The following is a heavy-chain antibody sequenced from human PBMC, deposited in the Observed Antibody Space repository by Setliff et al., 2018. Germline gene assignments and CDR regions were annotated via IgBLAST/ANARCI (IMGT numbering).Heavy chain of an antibody. CDR2: VNPGGGGT. J-gene: IGHJ3*01. CDR3: AMSSWPGRPNDFDL. V-gene: IGHV1-2*02. CDR1: GYTFTDFF. D-gene: IGHD6-6*01. Sequence: ASVKVSCKASGYTFTDFFIHWVRQAPGQGLEWMGWVNPGGGGTTYAEKMETKGTMTVDTSSNIGYMELRSLTSDDTGIYFCAMSSWPGRPNDFDLWGQGTEVTVSS.